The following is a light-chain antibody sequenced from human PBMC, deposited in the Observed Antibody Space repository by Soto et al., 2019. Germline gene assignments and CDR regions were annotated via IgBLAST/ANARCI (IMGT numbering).Light chain of an antibody. V-gene: IGLV2-11*01. Sequence: QSVLTQPRSVSGSPGQSVTISCTGTSSDVGGYNYVSWYQQHPGKAPKLMIYDVSKRPSGVPDRFSGSKSGNTASLTISGLQAEAEADYYCCSYAGSYTGVFGTGTKLTVL. J-gene: IGLJ1*01. CDR3: CSYAGSYTGV. CDR2: DVS. CDR1: SSDVGGYNY.